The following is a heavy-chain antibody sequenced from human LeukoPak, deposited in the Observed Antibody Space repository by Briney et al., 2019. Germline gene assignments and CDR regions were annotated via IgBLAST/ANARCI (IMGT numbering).Heavy chain of an antibody. V-gene: IGHV1-58*02. CDR1: GFTFTSSA. CDR2: IVVSSGNT. Sequence: GASVKVSCKASGFTFTSSAMQWVRQARGQRLEWIGWIVVSSGNTNYAQKFQERVTITRDMSTSTAYMELSSLRSEDTAVYYCAADHDLWFGDPLYGMDVWGQGTTVTVSS. D-gene: IGHD3-10*01. CDR3: AADHDLWFGDPLYGMDV. J-gene: IGHJ6*02.